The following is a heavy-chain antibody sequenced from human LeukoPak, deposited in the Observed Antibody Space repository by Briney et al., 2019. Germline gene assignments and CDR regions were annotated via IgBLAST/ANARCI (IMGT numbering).Heavy chain of an antibody. V-gene: IGHV3-21*04. Sequence: GGSLRLSCAASGFTFSSYSMNWVRQAPGKGLEWVSSISSSSSYIYYADSVKGRFTISRDNAKNSLYLQMNSLRAEDTALYYCAKDIRYCSGGSCSGYFDYWGQGTLVTVSS. J-gene: IGHJ4*02. CDR2: ISSSSSYI. CDR3: AKDIRYCSGGSCSGYFDY. D-gene: IGHD2-15*01. CDR1: GFTFSSYS.